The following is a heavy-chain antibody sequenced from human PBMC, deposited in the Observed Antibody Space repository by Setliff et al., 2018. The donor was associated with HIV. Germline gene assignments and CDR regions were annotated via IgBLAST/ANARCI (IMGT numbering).Heavy chain of an antibody. Sequence: SLTCAVSAYSISSSYYWGWIRQPPGEGLEWIGSISHSGSTYYKPSLKSRVAISTDWHRNQLSLELRSVTGADTAVYYCARDFTYDNSNSLTGFGMDVWGQGTTVTVSS. CDR3: ARDFTYDNSNSLTGFGMDV. CDR1: AYSISSSYY. D-gene: IGHD3-9*01. J-gene: IGHJ6*02. CDR2: ISHSGST. V-gene: IGHV4-38-2*02.